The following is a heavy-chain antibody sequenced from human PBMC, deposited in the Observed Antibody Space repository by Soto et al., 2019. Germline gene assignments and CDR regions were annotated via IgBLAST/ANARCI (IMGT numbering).Heavy chain of an antibody. CDR2: INHSGSS. Sequence: QVQLQQWGAGLLKPSETLSLTCAVYVGSFSGHYWSWIRQPPGKGLEWIGEINHSGSSNYNPSLKSRVTISVATSKNQFSLKLSSVTAAGTAVYYWARGMAVTGHYLDYWGQGNLVTVSS. CDR1: VGSFSGHY. J-gene: IGHJ4*02. V-gene: IGHV4-34*02. D-gene: IGHD6-19*01. CDR3: ARGMAVTGHYLDY.